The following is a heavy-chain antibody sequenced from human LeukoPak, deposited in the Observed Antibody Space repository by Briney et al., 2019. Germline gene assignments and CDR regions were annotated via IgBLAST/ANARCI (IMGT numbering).Heavy chain of an antibody. CDR1: GGSISSGGYY. D-gene: IGHD3-3*01. CDR3: ARGPRYYDFWSGYRTDYYYYGMDV. V-gene: IGHV4-31*03. Sequence: SETLSLTCTVSGGSISSGGYYWSWIRQHPGKGLEWIGEINHSGSTNYNPSLKSRVTISVDTSKNQFSLKPSSVTAADTAVYYCARGPRYYDFWSGYRTDYYYYGMDVWGQGTTVTVSS. CDR2: INHSGST. J-gene: IGHJ6*02.